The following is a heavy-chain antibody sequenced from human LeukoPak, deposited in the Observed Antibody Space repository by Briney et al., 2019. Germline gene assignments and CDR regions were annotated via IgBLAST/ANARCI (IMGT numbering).Heavy chain of an antibody. CDR2: INHSGST. Sequence: SETLSLTCAVCGGSFSDYYWSWIRQPPGKGLEWIGEINHSGSTNYNPSLKGRVTISVDTSKNQFSLKLSSVTAADTAVYYRARTTYYYGSGSYGYWGQGTLVTVSS. J-gene: IGHJ4*02. V-gene: IGHV4-34*01. CDR1: GGSFSDYY. D-gene: IGHD3-10*01. CDR3: ARTTYYYGSGSYGY.